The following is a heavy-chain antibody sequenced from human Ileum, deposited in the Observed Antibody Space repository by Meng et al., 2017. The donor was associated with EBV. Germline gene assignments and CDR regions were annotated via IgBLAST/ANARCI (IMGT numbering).Heavy chain of an antibody. V-gene: IGHV4-61*08. D-gene: IGHD6-19*01. CDR3: ARDGYSSGSD. CDR1: VGSVRSGGNY. CDR2: IYNSGST. J-gene: IGHJ4*02. Sequence: HVQLPGSGPGLVNPSGTLSLTGRISVGSVRSGGNYWSWIRQPPGKGLEWIGYIYNSGSTNYNPSLKSRVTISVDTSKNQFSLKLSSVTAADTAVYYCARDGYSSGSDWGQGTLVTVSS.